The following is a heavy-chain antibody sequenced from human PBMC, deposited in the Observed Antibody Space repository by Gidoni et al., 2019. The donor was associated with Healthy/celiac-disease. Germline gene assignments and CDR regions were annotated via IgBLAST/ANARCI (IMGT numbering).Heavy chain of an antibody. Sequence: QVQLVASGGGVVQPGRSLRLSCAASGFPFSSFGMHWVRQAPGKGLEWVAFIWYDGSNNYFADAVKGRFTISRDNSKNTLYLQMNSLRAEDTAVYYCARGGLGAFDYWGQGTLVTVSS. CDR3: ARGGLGAFDY. CDR1: GFPFSSFG. V-gene: IGHV3-33*01. D-gene: IGHD3-16*01. J-gene: IGHJ4*02. CDR2: IWYDGSNN.